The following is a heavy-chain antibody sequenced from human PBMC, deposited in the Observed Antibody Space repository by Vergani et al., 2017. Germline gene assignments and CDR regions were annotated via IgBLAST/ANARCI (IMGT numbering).Heavy chain of an antibody. V-gene: IGHV3-23*01. CDR3: ARVVIHGDWFDP. D-gene: IGHD2/OR15-2a*01. CDR2: ISGNGGNT. Sequence: EVQLLESGGGLVQPGGSLRLSCAVSGFTFSSYAMSWVRQAPGKGLEWVSVISGNGGNTYYADSVKGRFTISRDNSKNSLYLQMNSLRAEDTAVYYCARVVIHGDWFDPWGQGTLVTVSS. J-gene: IGHJ5*02. CDR1: GFTFSSYA.